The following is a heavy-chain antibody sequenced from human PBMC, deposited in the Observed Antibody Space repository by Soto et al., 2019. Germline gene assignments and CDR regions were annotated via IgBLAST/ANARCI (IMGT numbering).Heavy chain of an antibody. Sequence: GGSLRLSCAASGFTFSDYYMSWIRQALGKGLEWVSYISSSGSTIYYADSVKGRFTISRDNAKNSLYLQMNSLRAEDTAVYYCARVTNFGVVTLDAFDIWGQGTMVTVSS. CDR1: GFTFSDYY. CDR2: ISSSGSTI. V-gene: IGHV3-11*01. J-gene: IGHJ3*02. CDR3: ARVTNFGVVTLDAFDI. D-gene: IGHD3-3*01.